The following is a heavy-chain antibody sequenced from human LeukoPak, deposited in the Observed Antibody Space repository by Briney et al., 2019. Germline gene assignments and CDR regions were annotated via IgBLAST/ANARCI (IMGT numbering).Heavy chain of an antibody. CDR3: ARDYQTGFPGPGGDF. CDR2: INNNGDST. J-gene: IGHJ4*02. Sequence: GGSLRLSCAASGYRFNDYAIHWFRQAPGKGLEYVSGINNNGDSTYYANSVRGRFTISRDNSKNTLYLQMGSLTSEDTAIYYCARDYQTGFPGPGGDFWGQGPLVTVSS. CDR1: GYRFNDYA. V-gene: IGHV3-64*01. D-gene: IGHD1-1*01.